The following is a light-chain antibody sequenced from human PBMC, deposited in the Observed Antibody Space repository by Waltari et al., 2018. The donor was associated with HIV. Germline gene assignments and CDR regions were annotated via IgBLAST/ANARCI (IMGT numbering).Light chain of an antibody. J-gene: IGKJ5*01. CDR3: QQYGGSPPVT. Sequence: EVVLTQSPGTLSLSPGERATLSCRASQRVSSTFLAWYQQTPGQAPRILIYAASSRATGIPDRFSGSGSGTDFTLTISRLEPEDFAVYYCQQYGGSPPVTFGQGTRLEIK. V-gene: IGKV3-20*01. CDR2: AAS. CDR1: QRVSSTF.